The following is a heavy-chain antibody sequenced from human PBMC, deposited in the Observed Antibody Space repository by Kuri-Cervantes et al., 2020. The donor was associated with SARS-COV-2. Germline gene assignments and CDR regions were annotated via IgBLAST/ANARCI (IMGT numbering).Heavy chain of an antibody. Sequence: GESLKISCAASGFTFSSYAMSWVRQAPGKGLEWVSAISGSGGSTYYADSVKGRFTISRDNSKNTLYLQMNSLRAEDTAVYYCARRPRSGYLASYYYYGMDVWGQGTTVTVSS. CDR3: ARRPRSGYLASYYYYGMDV. CDR1: GFTFSSYA. D-gene: IGHD3-22*01. J-gene: IGHJ6*02. V-gene: IGHV3-23*01. CDR2: ISGSGGST.